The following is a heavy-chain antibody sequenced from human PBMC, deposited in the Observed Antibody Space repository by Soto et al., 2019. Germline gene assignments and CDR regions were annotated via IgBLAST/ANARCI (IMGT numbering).Heavy chain of an antibody. J-gene: IGHJ3*02. D-gene: IGHD3-22*01. V-gene: IGHV4-59*01. CDR3: AREFYDSSGLHAFDI. Sequence: QVQLQESGPGLVKPSETLSLTCTVSGGSISSYYWSWIRQPPGKGLEWIGYIYYSGSTNYNPSLKSRVTISVDTSKNQFSLKLSSVTAADTAVYYCAREFYDSSGLHAFDIWGQGTMVTVSS. CDR1: GGSISSYY. CDR2: IYYSGST.